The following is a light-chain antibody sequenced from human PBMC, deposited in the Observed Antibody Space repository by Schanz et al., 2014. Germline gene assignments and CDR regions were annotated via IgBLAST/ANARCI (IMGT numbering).Light chain of an antibody. J-gene: IGLJ3*02. V-gene: IGLV2-14*03. Sequence: QSALTQPASVSGSPGQSITISCTGTSSDVGGYNFVSWYQQHPGKAPKLMIYDVTYRPSGVSSRFSGSKSGNTASLNIFGLQAEDEADYYCCSYAGSTTWVFGGGTKLTVL. CDR1: SSDVGGYNF. CDR3: CSYAGSTTWV. CDR2: DVT.